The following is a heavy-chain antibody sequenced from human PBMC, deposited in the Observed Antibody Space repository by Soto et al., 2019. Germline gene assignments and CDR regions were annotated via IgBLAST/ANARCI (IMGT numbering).Heavy chain of an antibody. CDR3: ARRYGASFDY. D-gene: IGHD4-17*01. CDR2: IYYSGST. V-gene: IGHV4-39*07. J-gene: IGHJ4*02. Sequence: SETLSLTCTVSGGSISSSSHYWGWIRQPPGKGLEWIGSIYYSGSTYYNPSLKSRVTISVDTSKNQFSLKLGSVTAADTAVYYCARRYGASFDYWGQGTLVTLSS. CDR1: GGSISSSSHY.